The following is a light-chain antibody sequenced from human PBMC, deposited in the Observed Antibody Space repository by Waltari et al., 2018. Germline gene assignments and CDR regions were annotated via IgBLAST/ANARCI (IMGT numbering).Light chain of an antibody. Sequence: EIMLTQTPLSLSVTPGQPASISCKSNQTPLHNDGKSYLYWYLQRPGQSPQLLISEISSRFSGVPDRFSGSGSGADFTLRISRVEADDVGVYYCMQGIHRLTFGGGTKVEI. CDR1: QTPLHNDGKSY. CDR2: EIS. CDR3: MQGIHRLT. J-gene: IGKJ4*01. V-gene: IGKV2-29*02.